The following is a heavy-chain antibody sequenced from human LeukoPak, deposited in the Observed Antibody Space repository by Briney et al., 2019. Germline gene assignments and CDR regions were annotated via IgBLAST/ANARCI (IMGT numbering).Heavy chain of an antibody. CDR2: ISNDGNNK. D-gene: IGHD3-10*01. V-gene: IGHV3-30*04. CDR3: ARPDDSESFYRANHY. Sequence: GGSLRLSCAASGFTFNTYPMHWVRQAPGKGLEWVAVISNDGNNKYYADSVKGRFTISRDNSNNTLSLQMNGLRVEDTAVYYCARPDDSESFYRANHYWGRGTLVTVS. J-gene: IGHJ4*02. CDR1: GFTFNTYP.